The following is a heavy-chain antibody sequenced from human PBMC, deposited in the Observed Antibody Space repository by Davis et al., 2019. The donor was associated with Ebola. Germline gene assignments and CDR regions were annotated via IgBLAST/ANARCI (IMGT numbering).Heavy chain of an antibody. D-gene: IGHD2-8*01. CDR3: ARRVYSRSGFDS. V-gene: IGHV1-3*01. CDR2: INAGNGNT. J-gene: IGHJ4*02. Sequence: ASVKVSCKASGYTFTSYAMHWVRQAPGQRLEWMGWINAGNGNTKYSQKLQGRLTMTKNISIGTAYMELSTLTSEDTAVYYCARRVYSRSGFDSWGQGTLVTVSS. CDR1: GYTFTSYA.